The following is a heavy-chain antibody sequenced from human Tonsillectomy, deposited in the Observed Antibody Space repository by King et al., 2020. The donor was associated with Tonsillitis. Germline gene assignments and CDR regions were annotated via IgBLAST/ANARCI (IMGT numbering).Heavy chain of an antibody. V-gene: IGHV3-33*08. Sequence: VQLVESGGGVVQPGRSLRLSCAASGFTFSSYGMHWVRQAPGKGLEWVAVIWYDGSNKYYADSVKGRFTISRDNSKNTLYLQMNSLRAEDTAVYYCARPFYGGNRPWAFDIWGQGTMVTVSS. J-gene: IGHJ3*02. CDR1: GFTFSSYG. CDR3: ARPFYGGNRPWAFDI. CDR2: IWYDGSNK. D-gene: IGHD4-23*01.